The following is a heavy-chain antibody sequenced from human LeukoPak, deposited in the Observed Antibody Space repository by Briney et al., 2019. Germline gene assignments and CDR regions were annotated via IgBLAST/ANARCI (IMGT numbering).Heavy chain of an antibody. Sequence: GGSLRLSCEASGFTLSSYWMNWVRQAPGKGLEWVAVISYDGSNKYYADSVKGRFTISRDNSKNTLYLQMNSLRAEDTAVYYCAKDEGGGALDYWGQGTLVTVSS. D-gene: IGHD2-21*01. V-gene: IGHV3-30*18. CDR3: AKDEGGGALDY. CDR2: ISYDGSNK. CDR1: GFTLSSYW. J-gene: IGHJ4*02.